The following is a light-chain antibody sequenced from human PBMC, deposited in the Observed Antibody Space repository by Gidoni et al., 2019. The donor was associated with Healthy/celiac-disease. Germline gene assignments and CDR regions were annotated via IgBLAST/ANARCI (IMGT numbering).Light chain of an antibody. J-gene: IGLJ2*01. V-gene: IGLV2-14*01. Sequence: QSALTQPASVSGSPGQSNTISCTGTSSDVGGYNYVSWYQQHPGKAHKLMIYDVSNRPSGVSNRFSGSKSVNTASLTISGLQAEDEADYYCSSYTSSSTPVVFGGGTKLTVL. CDR3: SSYTSSSTPVV. CDR2: DVS. CDR1: SSDVGGYNY.